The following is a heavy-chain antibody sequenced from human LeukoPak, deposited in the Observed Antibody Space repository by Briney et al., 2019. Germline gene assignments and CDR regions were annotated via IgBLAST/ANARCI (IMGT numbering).Heavy chain of an antibody. J-gene: IGHJ6*03. V-gene: IGHV3-30*02. CDR3: AKNYYGSGSYGRYYFYYLGV. Sequence: HSGGSLRLSCAASGFTFSSYAMSWVRQAPGKGLEWVAFIRYDGGDKYYADFVKGRFTISRDNSKNMLYLQMNRLRVEDTAVYYCAKNYYGSGSYGRYYFYYLGVWGQGTTVTVSS. D-gene: IGHD3-10*01. CDR1: GFTFSSYA. CDR2: IRYDGGDK.